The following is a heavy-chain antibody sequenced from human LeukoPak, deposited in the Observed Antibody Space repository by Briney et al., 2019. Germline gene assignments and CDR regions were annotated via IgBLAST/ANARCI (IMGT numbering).Heavy chain of an antibody. V-gene: IGHV1-2*02. J-gene: IGHJ2*01. CDR1: GYTFTGYY. CDR3: ARVPILYCSGGSCEAFDL. CDR2: INPNSGGT. D-gene: IGHD2-15*01. Sequence: GASVKVSCKASGYTFTGYYMHWVRQAPGQGLEWMGWINPNSGGTNYAQKFQGRVTMTTDTSTSTAYMELRSLRSDDTAVYYCARVPILYCSGGSCEAFDLWGRGTLVTVSS.